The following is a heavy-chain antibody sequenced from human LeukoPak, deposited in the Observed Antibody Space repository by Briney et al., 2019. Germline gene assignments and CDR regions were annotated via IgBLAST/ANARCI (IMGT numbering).Heavy chain of an antibody. D-gene: IGHD1-26*01. J-gene: IGHJ4*02. V-gene: IGHV3-74*01. Sequence: GGSLRLSCAASGFTFSNYWMHWVRQAPGKGLVWVSRINSDGSSTSYADSVKGRFTITRDNSKNTLYLQMNSLRLEDMAVYYCAKPSGSGVDYWGRGTRVTVSS. CDR3: AKPSGSGVDY. CDR1: GFTFSNYW. CDR2: INSDGSST.